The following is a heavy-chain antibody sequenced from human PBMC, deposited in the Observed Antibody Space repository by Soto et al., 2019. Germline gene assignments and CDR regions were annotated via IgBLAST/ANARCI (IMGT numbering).Heavy chain of an antibody. CDR3: ARAITAAALGY. CDR1: GFTFSSYA. CDR2: ISYDGSNK. J-gene: IGHJ4*02. D-gene: IGHD2-2*01. Sequence: QVQLVESGGGVVQPGRSLRLSCAASGFTFSSYAMHWVRQAPGKGLEWVAVISYDGSNKYYADSVKGRFTISRDNSKNTLYLQMNRLRAEDTAVYYCARAITAAALGYWGQGTLVTVSS. V-gene: IGHV3-30-3*01.